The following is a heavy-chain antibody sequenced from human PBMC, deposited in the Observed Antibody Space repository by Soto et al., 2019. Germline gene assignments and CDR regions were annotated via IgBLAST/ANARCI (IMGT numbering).Heavy chain of an antibody. Sequence: GGSLRLSCAASGFTFSSYSMNWVRQAPGKWLEWVSSISSSSSYIYYADSVKGRFTISRDNAKNSLYLQMNSLRAEDTAVYYCAREVREYYDSSGYYTFGAFDIWGQGTMVTVS. CDR1: GFTFSSYS. V-gene: IGHV3-21*01. J-gene: IGHJ3*02. CDR2: ISSSSSYI. D-gene: IGHD3-22*01. CDR3: AREVREYYDSSGYYTFGAFDI.